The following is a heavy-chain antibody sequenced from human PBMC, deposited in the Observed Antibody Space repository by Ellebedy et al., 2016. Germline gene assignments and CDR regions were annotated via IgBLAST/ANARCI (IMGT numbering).Heavy chain of an antibody. V-gene: IGHV3-23*01. CDR2: ISGSGGST. J-gene: IGHJ4*02. CDR3: AKETSVAGFAFSDY. D-gene: IGHD6-19*01. Sequence: GGSLRLSXAASGFTFSSYAMSWVRQAPGKGLEWVSAISGSGGSTYYADSVKGRFTISRDNSKNTLYLQMNSLRAEDTAVYYCAKETSVAGFAFSDYWGQGTLVTVSS. CDR1: GFTFSSYA.